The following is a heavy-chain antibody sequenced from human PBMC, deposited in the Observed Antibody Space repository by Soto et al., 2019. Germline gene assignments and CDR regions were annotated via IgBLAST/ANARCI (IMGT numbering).Heavy chain of an antibody. V-gene: IGHV1-18*01. CDR3: AGYSSRWYYFDY. CDR1: GYTFTSYG. D-gene: IGHD6-19*01. J-gene: IGHJ4*02. Sequence: ASVKVSCKASGYTFTSYGISWVRQAPGQGLEWMGWISAYNGNTNYAQKLQGRVTMTTDTSTSTAYMELRSLRSDDTAVYYCAGYSSRWYYFDYWGQGTLVTVSS. CDR2: ISAYNGNT.